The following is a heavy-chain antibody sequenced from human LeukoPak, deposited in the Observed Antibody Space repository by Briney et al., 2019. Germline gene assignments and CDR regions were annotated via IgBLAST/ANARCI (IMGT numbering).Heavy chain of an antibody. Sequence: ASVKVSCKASGGTFSSYAISWVRQAPGQGLEWMGGIIPIFGTANYAQKFQGRVTITADESTSTAYMELSSLRSEDTAVYYCAKDIGPFRSSSWYSWGQGTLVTVSS. CDR2: IIPIFGTA. V-gene: IGHV1-69*13. CDR1: GGTFSSYA. D-gene: IGHD6-13*01. CDR3: AKDIGPFRSSSWYS. J-gene: IGHJ4*02.